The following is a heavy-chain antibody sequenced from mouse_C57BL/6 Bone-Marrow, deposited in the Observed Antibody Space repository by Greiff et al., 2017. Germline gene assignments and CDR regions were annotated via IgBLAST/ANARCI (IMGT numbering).Heavy chain of an antibody. J-gene: IGHJ3*01. Sequence: VQLQQSGAELVRPGSSVKLSCKASGYTFTSYWMHWVKQRPIQGLEWIGNIDPSDSETHYNQKFKDKATLTVDKSSSTAYMQLSSLTSEDAAVYYCAGWDGCYVPFAYWGQGTLVTVAA. V-gene: IGHV1-52*01. CDR1: GYTFTSYW. D-gene: IGHD2-3*01. CDR2: IDPSDSET. CDR3: AGWDGCYVPFAY.